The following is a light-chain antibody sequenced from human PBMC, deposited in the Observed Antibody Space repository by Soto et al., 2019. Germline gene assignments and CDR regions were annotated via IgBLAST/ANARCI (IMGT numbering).Light chain of an antibody. V-gene: IGLV2-8*01. CDR2: EVN. CDR3: SSYAGSNVV. Sequence: QSALTQPPSASGSHGQSVTISCTGTSSDVGSYNYVSWYQQHPGKAPKLMIYEVNKRPSGVPDRFSGSKSGNTASLTVSGLQAEDEADFYCSSYAGSNVVFGGGTKVTVL. J-gene: IGLJ2*01. CDR1: SSDVGSYNY.